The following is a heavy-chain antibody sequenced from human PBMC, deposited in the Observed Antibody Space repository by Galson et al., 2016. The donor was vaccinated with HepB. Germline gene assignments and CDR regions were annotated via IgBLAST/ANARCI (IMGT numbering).Heavy chain of an antibody. Sequence: LSLTCTVSGDSISTYYWSWIRQPPGKGLEWIGYIFYSGSTKYNPSLRSRVTMSVDTSKNQFSLTLSSVTAADTAVYYCARASKGFLSPSWDYWGQGTLVTVSS. CDR2: IFYSGST. V-gene: IGHV4-59*01. CDR1: GDSISTYY. CDR3: ARASKGFLSPSWDY. J-gene: IGHJ4*02. D-gene: IGHD3-10*01.